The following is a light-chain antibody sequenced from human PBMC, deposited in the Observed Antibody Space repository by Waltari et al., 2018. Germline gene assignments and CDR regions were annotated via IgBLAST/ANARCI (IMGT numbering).Light chain of an antibody. V-gene: IGKV1-13*02. CDR1: QAISSA. CDR2: DAS. CDR3: QQLHSYPVT. Sequence: AVQLTQSPSSLSASVGDRVTITCRASQAISSALAWYQQKPGKAPNLLIYDASKLESGVTSRFSGSGSGTHFTRTISSLQPADVATYYCQQLHSYPVTFGGGTKVEIK. J-gene: IGKJ4*01.